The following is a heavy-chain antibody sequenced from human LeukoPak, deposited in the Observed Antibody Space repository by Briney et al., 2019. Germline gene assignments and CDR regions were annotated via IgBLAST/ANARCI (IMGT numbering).Heavy chain of an antibody. CDR1: GGTFSSYA. V-gene: IGHV1-69*06. Sequence: ASVKVSCKASGGTFSSYAISWVRQAPGQGLEWMGGIIPIFGTANYAQKFQGRVTITADKSTSTAYMELSSLRSVDTAVYYCASDHGTYDYVWGSYRYTDYWGQGTLVTVSS. CDR2: IIPIFGTA. CDR3: ASDHGTYDYVWGSYRYTDY. D-gene: IGHD3-16*02. J-gene: IGHJ4*02.